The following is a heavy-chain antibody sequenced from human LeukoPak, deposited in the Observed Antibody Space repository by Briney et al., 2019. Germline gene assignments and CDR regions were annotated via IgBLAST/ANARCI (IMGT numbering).Heavy chain of an antibody. Sequence: ASVKVSCKASGYTFTGYYMHWVRQAPGQGLEWMGWINPNSGGTNYAQKFQGRVTMTRDTSISTAYMELSRPRSDDTAVYYCAREGPEQQLVQYDWFDPWGQGTLVTVSS. D-gene: IGHD6-13*01. J-gene: IGHJ5*02. CDR1: GYTFTGYY. V-gene: IGHV1-2*02. CDR3: AREGPEQQLVQYDWFDP. CDR2: INPNSGGT.